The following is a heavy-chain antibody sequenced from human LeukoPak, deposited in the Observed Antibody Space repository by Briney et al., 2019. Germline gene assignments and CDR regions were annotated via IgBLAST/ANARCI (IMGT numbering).Heavy chain of an antibody. D-gene: IGHD3-10*01. CDR2: INPSGGST. V-gene: IGHV1-46*01. CDR1: GYTFTSYY. J-gene: IGHJ4*02. CDR3: ARAKGLLWFGELFATSSLFDY. Sequence: GASVKVSCKASGYTFTSYYMHWVRQAPGQGLEWMGIINPSGGSTSYAQKFQGRVTMTRDMSTSTVYMELSSLRSEDTAVYYCARAKGLLWFGELFATSSLFDYWGQGTLVTVSS.